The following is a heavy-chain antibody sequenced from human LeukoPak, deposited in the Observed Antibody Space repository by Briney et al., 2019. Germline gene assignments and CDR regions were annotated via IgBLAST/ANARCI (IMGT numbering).Heavy chain of an antibody. CDR3: VKDRDFWSGLDV. J-gene: IGHJ6*02. D-gene: IGHD3-3*01. CDR1: GFFFDDYG. Sequence: GRPLRLSCAASGFFFDDYGMHWVRQVPEKGLEWVSGISWQSNTRKYADSVRGRFTISRDNAKNSLYLQMNSLKLEDTALYYCVKDRDFWSGLDVWGQGTMVTVS. V-gene: IGHV3-9*01. CDR2: ISWQSNTR.